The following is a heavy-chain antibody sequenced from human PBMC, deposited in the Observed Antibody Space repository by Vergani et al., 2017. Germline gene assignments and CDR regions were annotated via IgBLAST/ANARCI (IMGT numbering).Heavy chain of an antibody. Sequence: QVQLQESGPGLVKPSQTLSLTCTVSGGSISSGSYYWSWIRQPAGKGLDWIGRIYTRESTNYNPSLKSRVTISVDTSKNQFSLKLSSVTAADTAVYYCAMVLYGAGFDPWGQGTLVTVSS. CDR1: GGSISSGSYY. V-gene: IGHV4-61*02. J-gene: IGHJ5*02. CDR3: AMVLYGAGFDP. D-gene: IGHD2-8*01. CDR2: IYTREST.